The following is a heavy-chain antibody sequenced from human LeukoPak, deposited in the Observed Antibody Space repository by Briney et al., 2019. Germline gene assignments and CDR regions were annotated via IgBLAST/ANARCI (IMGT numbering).Heavy chain of an antibody. CDR2: ISWDGSDK. D-gene: IGHD1-26*01. J-gene: IGHJ3*02. Sequence: GGSLRLSCQASGFTLSSYPMYWVRKAPGKGLEWVTTISWDGSDKYYADSVKGRFTISRDTSENTLHLQMNSLRAEDTAVYYCAKGRIVGATLDAFDIWGQGTMVTVSS. CDR3: AKGRIVGATLDAFDI. V-gene: IGHV3-30*18. CDR1: GFTLSSYP.